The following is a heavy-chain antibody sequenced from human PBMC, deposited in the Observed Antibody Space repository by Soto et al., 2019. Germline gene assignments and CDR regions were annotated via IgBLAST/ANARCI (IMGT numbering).Heavy chain of an antibody. V-gene: IGHV3-23*01. CDR2: ISGSGGST. CDR1: GFTFSSYA. CDR3: AKVTPWDSLTGYYNLPSGHFDY. D-gene: IGHD3-9*01. Sequence: GESLKISCAASGFTFSSYAMSWVRQAPGKGLEWVSAISGSGGSTYYADSVKGRFTISRDNSKNTLYLQMNSLRAEDTAVYYCAKVTPWDSLTGYYNLPSGHFDYWGQGTLVTVSS. J-gene: IGHJ4*02.